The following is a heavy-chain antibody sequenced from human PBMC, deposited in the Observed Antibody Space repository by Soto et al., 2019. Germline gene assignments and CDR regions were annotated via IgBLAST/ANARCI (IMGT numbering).Heavy chain of an antibody. D-gene: IGHD5-12*01. CDR2: ISPAGSST. Sequence: GSLRLSCAASGFTVSSYWTHWVRQAPGKGLVWVSRISPAGSSTYYADSVRGRFTISKDTAKNTVYLQINSLGAEDAAVYYCARGTTGYGNFDSWGQGTLVTVSS. CDR1: GFTVSSYW. J-gene: IGHJ4*02. CDR3: ARGTTGYGNFDS. V-gene: IGHV3-74*01.